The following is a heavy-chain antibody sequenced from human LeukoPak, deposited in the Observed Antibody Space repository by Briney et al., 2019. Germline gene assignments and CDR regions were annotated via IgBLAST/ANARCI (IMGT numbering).Heavy chain of an antibody. J-gene: IGHJ5*02. Sequence: SQTLSLTCAVSGGSISSGGYSWSWIRQPPGKGLEWIGYIYHSGSTYYNPSLRSRVTISVDRSKNQFSLKLSSVTAADTAVYYCARGEHTAMADNWFDPWGQGTLVTVSS. CDR3: ARGEHTAMADNWFDP. CDR1: GGSISSGGYS. CDR2: IYHSGST. V-gene: IGHV4-30-2*01. D-gene: IGHD5-18*01.